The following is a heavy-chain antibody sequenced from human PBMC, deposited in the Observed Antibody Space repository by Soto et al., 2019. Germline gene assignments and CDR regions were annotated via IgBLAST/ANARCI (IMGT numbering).Heavy chain of an antibody. CDR3: ARGRVILEPCGGSLDY. CDR1: GYTFTGYY. Sequence: ASVKVSCKASGYTFTGYYMHWVRQAPGQGLEWMGWINPNSGGTNYAQKFQGWVTMTRDTSISTAYMELSRLRSDDTAVYYRARGRVILEPCGGSLDYWGQGTLVTLSS. CDR2: INPNSGGT. J-gene: IGHJ4*02. D-gene: IGHD1-1*01. V-gene: IGHV1-2*04.